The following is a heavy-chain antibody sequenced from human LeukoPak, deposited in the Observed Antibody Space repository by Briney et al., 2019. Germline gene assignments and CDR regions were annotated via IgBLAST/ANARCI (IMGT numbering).Heavy chain of an antibody. CDR3: ARRNWQLVRLWYNWFDP. V-gene: IGHV3-33*08. J-gene: IGHJ5*02. Sequence: PGGSLRLSCAASGFTFSSYGMHWVRQAPGKGLEWVAFIRYDGSNKYYADSVKGRFTISRDNSKNTLYLQMNSLRAEDTAVYYCARRNWQLVRLWYNWFDPWGQGTLVIVSS. D-gene: IGHD6-6*01. CDR1: GFTFSSYG. CDR2: IRYDGSNK.